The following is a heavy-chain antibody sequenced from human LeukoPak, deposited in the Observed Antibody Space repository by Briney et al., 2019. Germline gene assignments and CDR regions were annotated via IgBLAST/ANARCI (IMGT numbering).Heavy chain of an antibody. Sequence: GASVKVSCKASGYTFTSYAMHWVRQAPGQRLEWMGWINAGNDNTKYSQKFQGRVTMTRDTSISTAYMELSRLRSDDTAVYYCARDRGDYYFDYWGQGTLVTVSS. J-gene: IGHJ4*02. CDR1: GYTFTSYA. CDR2: INAGNDNT. V-gene: IGHV1-3*01. D-gene: IGHD3-10*01. CDR3: ARDRGDYYFDY.